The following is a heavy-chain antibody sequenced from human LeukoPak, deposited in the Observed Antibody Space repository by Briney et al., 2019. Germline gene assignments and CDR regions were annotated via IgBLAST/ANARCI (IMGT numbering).Heavy chain of an antibody. CDR2: ISSSSSTI. CDR3: ARVYTSSWYDY. J-gene: IGHJ4*02. Sequence: GGSLRLSCAASGFTFNTYSMNRVRQAPGKGLDWVSYISSSSSTIKYADSVKGRFTISRDNAKNSLFLQMNSLRAEDTAVYYCARVYTSSWYDYWGQGTLVTVSS. CDR1: GFTFNTYS. V-gene: IGHV3-48*01. D-gene: IGHD6-13*01.